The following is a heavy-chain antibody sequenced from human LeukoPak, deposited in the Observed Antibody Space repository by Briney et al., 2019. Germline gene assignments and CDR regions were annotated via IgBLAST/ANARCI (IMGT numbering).Heavy chain of an antibody. CDR2: TDHSDNT. V-gene: IGHV1-18*01. Sequence: GSVKVSCKASGYSFITYSFSWVRQAPGQGLEWMGWTDHSDNTNSAQKLQGRITMTTDTPTSTAYMELRSLRSDEPAVYYCARLGRGGAFDIWGQGTLVTVSS. CDR3: ARLGRGGAFDI. CDR1: GYSFITYS. J-gene: IGHJ3*02. D-gene: IGHD7-27*01.